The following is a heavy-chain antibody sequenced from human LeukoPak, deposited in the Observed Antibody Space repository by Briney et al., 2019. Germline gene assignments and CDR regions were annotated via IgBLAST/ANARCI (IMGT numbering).Heavy chain of an antibody. D-gene: IGHD3-10*01. CDR1: GYTFTGYY. Sequence: ASVKVSCKASGYTFTGYYMHWVRQAPGQGLEWMGWINPNSGGTNYAQKFQGRVTMTRDTSISTGYMELSRLKSDDTAVYYCARAPFSGYYMDVWGKGTTVTISS. CDR2: INPNSGGT. CDR3: ARAPFSGYYMDV. V-gene: IGHV1-2*02. J-gene: IGHJ6*03.